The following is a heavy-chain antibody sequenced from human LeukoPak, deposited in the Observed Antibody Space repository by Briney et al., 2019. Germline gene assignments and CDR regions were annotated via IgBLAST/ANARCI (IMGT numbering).Heavy chain of an antibody. J-gene: IGHJ4*02. D-gene: IGHD5-18*01. CDR2: ITASGGNT. V-gene: IGHV3-23*01. CDR1: GFTFSSYA. CDR3: AKGNGYSYGRYYFDY. Sequence: GGSLRLSCAASGFTFSSYAMGWVRQSPGKGLEWVSAITASGGNTYYADSVKGRFTISRDNSKNTLYLQVNSLRAEDTAVYYCAKGNGYSYGRYYFDYWGQGTLVTVSS.